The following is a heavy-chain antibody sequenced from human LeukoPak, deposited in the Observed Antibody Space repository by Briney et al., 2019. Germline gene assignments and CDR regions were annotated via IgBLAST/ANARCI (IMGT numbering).Heavy chain of an antibody. CDR2: INSDWSST. Sequence: GGSLRLSCAASGFTFNSYWMHWVRQAPGKGLVWVSRINSDWSSTSYADSVKGRFTISRDNAKNTLYLQMNSLRAEDTAVYYCARDRKQQLTLDVWGKGTTVTVSS. CDR3: ARDRKQQLTLDV. V-gene: IGHV3-74*01. D-gene: IGHD6-13*01. J-gene: IGHJ6*04. CDR1: GFTFNSYW.